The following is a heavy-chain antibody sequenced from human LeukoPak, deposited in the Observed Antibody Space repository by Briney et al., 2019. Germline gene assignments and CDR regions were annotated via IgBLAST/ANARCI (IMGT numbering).Heavy chain of an antibody. CDR2: IRYDGSNK. D-gene: IGHD3-9*01. Sequence: PGGSLRLSCTTSGFTFSSYGMHWVRQAPGKGLEWVAFIRYDGSNKYYADSVKGRFTISRDNSKNTLYLQMNSLRAEDTAVYYCARVFGGYDILTGYPSDYYYYYMDVWGKGTTVTVSS. J-gene: IGHJ6*03. CDR3: ARVFGGYDILTGYPSDYYYYYMDV. CDR1: GFTFSSYG. V-gene: IGHV3-30*02.